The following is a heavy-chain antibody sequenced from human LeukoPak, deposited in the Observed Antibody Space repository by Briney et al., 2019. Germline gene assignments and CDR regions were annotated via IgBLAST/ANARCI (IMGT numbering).Heavy chain of an antibody. CDR2: INAGNGNT. V-gene: IGHV1-3*01. Sequence: ASVKVSCKDSGYTFTSYAMHWVRQAPGQRLEWMGWINAGNGNTKYSQKFQGRVTITRDTSASTAYMELSSLGSEDTAVYYCARAPASIAVAGTDFDYWGQGTLVTVSS. CDR3: ARAPASIAVAGTDFDY. CDR1: GYTFTSYA. D-gene: IGHD6-19*01. J-gene: IGHJ4*02.